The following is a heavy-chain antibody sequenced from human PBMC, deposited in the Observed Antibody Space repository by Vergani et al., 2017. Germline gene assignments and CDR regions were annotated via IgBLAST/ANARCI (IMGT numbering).Heavy chain of an antibody. V-gene: IGHV3-30*18. CDR1: GFSFSSHA. J-gene: IGHJ6*03. Sequence: QVQLAESGGGRVQPGRSLRLSCAASGFSFSSHAIHWVRQAPGKGLEWVAVISNDGSKQYYADSLKGRFTISRDISKNTLELQMNSLRTQDTSVYYCAKESSVTSGSLKYNFDMDVWGKGTTVTVS. D-gene: IGHD3-10*01. CDR2: ISNDGSKQ. CDR3: AKESSVTSGSLKYNFDMDV.